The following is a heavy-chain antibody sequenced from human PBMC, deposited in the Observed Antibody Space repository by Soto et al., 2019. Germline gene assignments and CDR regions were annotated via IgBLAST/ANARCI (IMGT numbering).Heavy chain of an antibody. J-gene: IGHJ4*02. CDR1: GFRVSSLY. CDR3: ARDIFGGAYDFLH. CDR2: ISSGGSP. D-gene: IGHD3-3*01. Sequence: EVQLVESGGGLVQPGGSLRLSCAASGFRVSSLYMTWVRQAPGKGLQWVAVISSGGSPYYADSVKGRFTISRDNSKNTLYLEMNSLRAEDTAVYYFARDIFGGAYDFLHGGQGTLVTVSS. V-gene: IGHV3-66*01.